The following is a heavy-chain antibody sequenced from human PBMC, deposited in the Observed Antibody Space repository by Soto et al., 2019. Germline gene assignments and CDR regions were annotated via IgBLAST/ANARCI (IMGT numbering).Heavy chain of an antibody. J-gene: IGHJ4*02. Sequence: QVQLVESGGDVVQPGRSLRLSCAASGFTFSSYAMHWVRQAPGKGLEWVAVISYDGSNKYYADSVKGRFTISRDNSKNTLYLQMNSLRAEDTAVYYCARDGMGPARLYCSSTSCSTYYFDYWGQGTLVTVSS. V-gene: IGHV3-30-3*01. D-gene: IGHD2-2*01. CDR1: GFTFSSYA. CDR2: ISYDGSNK. CDR3: ARDGMGPARLYCSSTSCSTYYFDY.